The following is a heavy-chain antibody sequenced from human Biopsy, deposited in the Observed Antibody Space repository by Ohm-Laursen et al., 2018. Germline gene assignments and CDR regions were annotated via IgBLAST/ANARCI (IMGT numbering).Heavy chain of an antibody. J-gene: IGHJ6*02. V-gene: IGHV4-59*02. D-gene: IGHD4-11*01. CDR3: ARDSGILNYGNFKYYHYYGMDV. CDR2: IYYSVMT. CDR1: GDSVTKYY. Sequence: SETLSLTCIVSGDSVTKYYWSWIRQPPGKGLEWIGHIYYSVMTNYNPSLQSRVSISVDTSRNQVSLTLNSVTAADTAVYYCARDSGILNYGNFKYYHYYGMDVWGQGTKVTVSS.